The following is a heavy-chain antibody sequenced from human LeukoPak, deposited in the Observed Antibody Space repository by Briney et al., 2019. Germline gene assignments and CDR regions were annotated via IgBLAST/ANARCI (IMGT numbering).Heavy chain of an antibody. CDR1: GFTFSSYW. CDR3: ARRAAADPYYYYYMDV. V-gene: IGHV3-74*01. D-gene: IGHD6-13*01. J-gene: IGHJ6*03. Sequence: GGSLRLSCAASGFTFSSYWMHWVRHAPGKGLVWVSRINSDGSSTSYADSVKGRFTISRDNAKNTLYLQMNSLRAEDTAVYYCARRAAADPYYYYYMDVWGKGTTVTVSS. CDR2: INSDGSST.